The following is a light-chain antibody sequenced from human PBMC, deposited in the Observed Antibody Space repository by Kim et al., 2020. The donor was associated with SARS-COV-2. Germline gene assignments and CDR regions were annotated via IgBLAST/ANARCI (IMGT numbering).Light chain of an antibody. CDR1: NIGRKS. V-gene: IGLV3-21*01. J-gene: IGLJ2*01. CDR2: YDS. Sequence: SYELTQPASVSVAPGKTARITCGGNNIGRKSIHWYQHKPGQAPVLVIYYDSDRPPGVSERFSASNSGNTATLAISSVEPGDEADYYCQVWENTLRTFGGG. CDR3: QVWENTLRT.